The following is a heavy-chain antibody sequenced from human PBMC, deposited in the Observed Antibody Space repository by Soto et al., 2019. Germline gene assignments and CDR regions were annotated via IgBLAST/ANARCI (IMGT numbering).Heavy chain of an antibody. Sequence: ETLSITCTVSGDSISSYYWSGIRQPPGKGLEWIGYIYYSGSTNYNPSLKSRVTISVDTSKNQFSLKLSSVTAADTAVYYCERDKSWRGRHDAFDIWGQGTMVTVSS. CDR2: IYYSGST. D-gene: IGHD3-16*01. CDR3: ERDKSWRGRHDAFDI. CDR1: GDSISSYY. V-gene: IGHV4-59*01. J-gene: IGHJ3*02.